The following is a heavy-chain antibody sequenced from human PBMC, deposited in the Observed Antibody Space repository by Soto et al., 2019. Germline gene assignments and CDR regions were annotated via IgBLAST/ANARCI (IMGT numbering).Heavy chain of an antibody. J-gene: IGHJ5*02. D-gene: IGHD5-12*01. Sequence: HPGGSLRLSCTASGFTFGDYAMSWFRQAPGKGLEWVGFIRSKAYGGTTEYAASVKGRFTISRDDSKSIAYLQMNSLKTEDTAVYYCTRAHLKNIVVVFPFPPPWGQGTLVTVSS. V-gene: IGHV3-49*03. CDR1: GFTFGDYA. CDR3: TRAHLKNIVVVFPFPPP. CDR2: IRSKAYGGTT.